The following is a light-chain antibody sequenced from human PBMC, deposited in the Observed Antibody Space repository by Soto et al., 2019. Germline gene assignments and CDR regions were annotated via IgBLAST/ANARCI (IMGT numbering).Light chain of an antibody. J-gene: IGKJ1*01. CDR2: GAS. CDR3: QQYGSSPRT. V-gene: IGKV3-20*01. Sequence: EIVLTQAPGTLPLSAGESATLSCRAIQSVSSRYLAWYQQNPCQAPRLLIYGASSRATDIPDRFSGSGSGTDFTLTIIRLEPEDFSLYYCQQYGSSPRTVGQGTKVEI. CDR1: QSVSSRY.